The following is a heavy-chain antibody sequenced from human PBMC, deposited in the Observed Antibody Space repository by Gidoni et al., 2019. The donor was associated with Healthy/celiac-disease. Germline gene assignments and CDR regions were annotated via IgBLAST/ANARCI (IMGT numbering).Heavy chain of an antibody. CDR1: GFTFSSYA. Sequence: QVQLVESGGGVVQPGRSLRLSCAASGFTFSSYAMHWVRQAPGKGLEWVAVISDDGSNKYYADSVKGRFTISRDNSKHTLYLQMNSLRAEDTAVYYCARAMKGYQLLVADAFDIWGQGTMVTVSS. J-gene: IGHJ3*02. V-gene: IGHV3-30-3*01. CDR3: ARAMKGYQLLVADAFDI. D-gene: IGHD2-2*01. CDR2: ISDDGSNK.